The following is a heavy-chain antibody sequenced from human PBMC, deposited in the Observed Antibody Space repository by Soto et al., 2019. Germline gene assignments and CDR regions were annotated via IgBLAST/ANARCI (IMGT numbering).Heavy chain of an antibody. Sequence: PSETLSLTCTVSGGSITSGDDHWTWIRHPPGKGLEWIGFIYSSGSTSYNPSLKSRLTISVDTSKNRFSLKLSSVTAADTAVYYCARDSRGYCSATTCYQSAYYYYGMDVWGPGTTVTVSS. CDR2: IYSSGST. D-gene: IGHD2-2*01. CDR3: ARDSRGYCSATTCYQSAYYYYGMDV. V-gene: IGHV4-30-4*01. J-gene: IGHJ6*02. CDR1: GGSITSGDDH.